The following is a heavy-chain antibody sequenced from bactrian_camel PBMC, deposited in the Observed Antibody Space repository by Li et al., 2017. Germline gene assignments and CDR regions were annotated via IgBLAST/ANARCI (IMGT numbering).Heavy chain of an antibody. CDR1: GYTYRANS. CDR2: LYTGGGSA. J-gene: IGHJ6*01. V-gene: IGHV3S1*01. CDR3: AKDSTPWTFADFGH. D-gene: IGHD1*01. Sequence: HVQLVESGGVLVQPGGSLRLSCTATGYTYRANSMGWFRQAPGKEREGVAALYTGGGSAYYADSVKGRFTISRDNAKNTVSLQLNSLKAEDMAMYYCAKDSTPWTFADFGHWGQGTQVTVS.